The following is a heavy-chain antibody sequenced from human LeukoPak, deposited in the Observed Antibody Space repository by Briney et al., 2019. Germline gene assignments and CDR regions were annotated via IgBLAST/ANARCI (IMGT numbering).Heavy chain of an antibody. V-gene: IGHV1-46*01. J-gene: IGHJ4*02. CDR2: INPNGGST. D-gene: IGHD5-18*01. Sequence: GASVKVSCKASGYTFSSHYLNWVRQAPGQGLEWMGIINPNGGSTSYAQKFQGRVTMTRDTSTSTVYMELSSLRSEDTAVYYCARDVAGYSWIDYWGQGTLVTVSS. CDR3: ARDVAGYSWIDY. CDR1: GYTFSSHY.